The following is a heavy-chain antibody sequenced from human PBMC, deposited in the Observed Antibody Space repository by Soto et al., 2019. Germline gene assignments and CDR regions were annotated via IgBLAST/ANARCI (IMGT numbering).Heavy chain of an antibody. J-gene: IGHJ4*02. Sequence: PGGSLRLSCAASGFTFSSYAMHWVRQAPGKGLEWVAVISYDGRNKYYADSVKGRFTISRDNSKSTLYLQMNSLRAEDTAVYYCAREREMNFDCWGQGTLVTVSS. V-gene: IGHV3-30*04. CDR2: ISYDGRNK. CDR1: GFTFSSYA. CDR3: AREREMNFDC.